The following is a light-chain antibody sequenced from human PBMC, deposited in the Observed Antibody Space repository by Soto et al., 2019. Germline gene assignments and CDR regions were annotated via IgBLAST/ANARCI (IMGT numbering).Light chain of an antibody. V-gene: IGKV3-15*01. Sequence: EIVMTQSPAALSVSPGERATLSCKASQTVSSNLARYQQKPGQAPRLLIYNASTRATGIPARFSGSGSGTDFTLTISSLQSEDFAVYYCQQYNNWPPWTFGQGTKVESK. CDR2: NAS. CDR3: QQYNNWPPWT. J-gene: IGKJ1*01. CDR1: QTVSSN.